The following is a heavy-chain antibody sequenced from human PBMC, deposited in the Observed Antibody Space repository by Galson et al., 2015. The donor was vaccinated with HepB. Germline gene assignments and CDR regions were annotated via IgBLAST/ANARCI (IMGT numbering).Heavy chain of an antibody. CDR1: GFTVSSNY. CDR2: IYSGGST. CDR3: ASLPTYYYYGMDV. D-gene: IGHD1-26*01. V-gene: IGHV3-66*01. J-gene: IGHJ6*02. Sequence: SLRLSCAASGFTVSSNYMSWVRQAPGKGLEWVSVIYSGGSTYYADSVKGRFTISRDNSKNTLYLQMNSLRAEDTAVYYCASLPTYYYYGMDVWGQGTTVTVSS.